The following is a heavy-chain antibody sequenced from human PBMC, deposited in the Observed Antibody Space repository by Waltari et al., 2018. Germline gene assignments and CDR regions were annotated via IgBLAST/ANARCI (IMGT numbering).Heavy chain of an antibody. Sequence: DVQLVEYGGGLVKPGGSLRLSCAASGFTFSSYSMHWVRQAPGKGLEWFACISSGVTYIYYTYSVKGRVTISRGSVTDSLYLQMNSLRVEDTATYFCVRSTSWRYYFDTWGQGTLVAVSS. CDR1: GFTFSSYS. J-gene: IGHJ4*02. V-gene: IGHV3-21*01. CDR3: VRSTSWRYYFDT. CDR2: ISSGVTYI. D-gene: IGHD6-13*01.